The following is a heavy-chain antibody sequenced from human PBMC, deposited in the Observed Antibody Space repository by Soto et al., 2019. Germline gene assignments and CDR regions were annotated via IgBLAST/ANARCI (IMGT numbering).Heavy chain of an antibody. CDR2: ISAYNGNT. Sequence: AASVKVSCKASGYTFTSYGISWVRQAPGQGLEWMGWISAYNGNTNYAQKLQGRVTMTTDTSTSTAYMELRSLRSDDTAVYYCARDPIASYYYDSSGYYKYFQHWGQGTLVTVSS. J-gene: IGHJ1*01. CDR1: GYTFTSYG. V-gene: IGHV1-18*01. CDR3: ARDPIASYYYDSSGYYKYFQH. D-gene: IGHD3-22*01.